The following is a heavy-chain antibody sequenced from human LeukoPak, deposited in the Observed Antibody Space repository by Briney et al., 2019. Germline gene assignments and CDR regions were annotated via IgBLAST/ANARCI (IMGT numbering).Heavy chain of an antibody. CDR3: ASGYSSDYGGNAY. D-gene: IGHD4-23*01. J-gene: IGHJ4*02. CDR2: ISYDGSNK. Sequence: GGSLRLSCAASGFTFSSYAMHWVRQAPGKGLEWVAVISYDGSNKYYADSVKGRFTISRDNSKNTLYLQMDSLRAEDTAVYYCASGYSSDYGGNAYWGQGTLVTVSS. V-gene: IGHV3-30-3*01. CDR1: GFTFSSYA.